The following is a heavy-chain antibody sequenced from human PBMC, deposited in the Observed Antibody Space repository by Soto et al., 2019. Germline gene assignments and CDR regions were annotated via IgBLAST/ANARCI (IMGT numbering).Heavy chain of an antibody. CDR1: GGSISSYY. CDR2: IYYSGST. CDR3: ARIGGDYVDY. J-gene: IGHJ4*02. V-gene: IGHV4-59*08. Sequence: PSETMSLTCTVSGGSISSYYWSWIRQPPGKGLEWIGYIYYSGSTNYNPSLKSRVTISVDTSKNQFSLKLSSVAAADTAVYYCARIGGDYVDYWGQGTLVTVSS.